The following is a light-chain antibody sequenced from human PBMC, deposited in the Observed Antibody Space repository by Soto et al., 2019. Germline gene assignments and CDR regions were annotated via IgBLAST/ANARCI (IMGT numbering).Light chain of an antibody. CDR1: SSDVGTYNL. CDR3: CSYAGSSTVL. V-gene: IGLV2-23*01. Sequence: QSALTQPASVSGSPGQSITISCTGTSSDVGTYNLVSWYQQHPGKAPKLMIYEGSKRPSGVSNRFSGSKSGNTASLTISGLQAEDEADYHCCSYAGSSTVLFGGGTKVTVL. J-gene: IGLJ2*01. CDR2: EGS.